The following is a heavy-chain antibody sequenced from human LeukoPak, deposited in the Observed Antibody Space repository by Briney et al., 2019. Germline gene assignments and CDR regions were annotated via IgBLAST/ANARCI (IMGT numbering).Heavy chain of an antibody. V-gene: IGHV7-4-1*02. J-gene: IGHJ4*02. CDR2: INTNTGNP. D-gene: IGHD6-19*01. CDR3: ARLWYSSGWYQTRGDY. Sequence: ASVKVSCKASGYTFTGYYMHWVRQAPGQGLEWMGWINTNTGNPTYAQGFTGRFVFSLDTSVSTAYLQISSLKAEDTAVYYCARLWYSSGWYQTRGDYWGQGTLVTVSS. CDR1: GYTFTGYY.